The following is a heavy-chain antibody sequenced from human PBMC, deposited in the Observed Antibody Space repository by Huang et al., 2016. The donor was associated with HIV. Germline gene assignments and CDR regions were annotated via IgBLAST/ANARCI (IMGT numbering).Heavy chain of an antibody. V-gene: IGHV1-69*01. CDR2: IIPIFGTP. Sequence: QVQLVQSGAEVKKPGSSVKVSCRASGGTFSSCGISWVRQARGQGLEWMGGIIPIFGTPNDAQKFQGRVTITADESTSTAYMELSSLRSEDTAVYYCARWEAAADNNWFDPWGQGTLVTVSS. J-gene: IGHJ5*02. CDR1: GGTFSSCG. CDR3: ARWEAAADNNWFDP. D-gene: IGHD6-13*01.